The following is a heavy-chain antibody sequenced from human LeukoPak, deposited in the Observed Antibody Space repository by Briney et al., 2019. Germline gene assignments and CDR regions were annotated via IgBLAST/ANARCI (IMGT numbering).Heavy chain of an antibody. J-gene: IGHJ4*02. CDR3: VRRYSSAWYFDY. Sequence: SETLSLTCTVSGGSIGNYYWSWFRQPPGKGLEWIGYIYYSGSTNYNPSLKSRVTISIDTSKNQFSLKLSSVTAADTAVYYCVRRYSSAWYFDYWGQGTLVTVSS. CDR1: GGSIGNYY. V-gene: IGHV4-59*01. D-gene: IGHD6-19*01. CDR2: IYYSGST.